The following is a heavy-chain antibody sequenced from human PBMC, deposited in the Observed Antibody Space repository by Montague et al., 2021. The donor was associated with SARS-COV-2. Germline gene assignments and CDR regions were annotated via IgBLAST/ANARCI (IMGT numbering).Heavy chain of an antibody. V-gene: IGHV3-74*01. J-gene: IGHJ6*02. CDR2: INTDGSNS. D-gene: IGHD4-23*01. CDR3: AREPGSVDGMDV. CDR1: GFSFSDYW. Sequence: SLRLSFSASGFSFSDYWMYWVRQAPGKGLEWVSRINTDGSNSYYTDSVKGRFTISRDNAKNTLYLQMNSLRAEDTAVYYCAREPGSVDGMDVWGQGTTITVSS.